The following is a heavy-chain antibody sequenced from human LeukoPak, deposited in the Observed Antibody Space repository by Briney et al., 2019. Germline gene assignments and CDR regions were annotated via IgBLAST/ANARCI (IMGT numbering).Heavy chain of an antibody. CDR2: ISSSSSYI. CDR1: GFTFSSYS. Sequence: GGSLRLSCAASGFTFSSYSMNWVRQAPGKGLEWVSSISSSSSYIYYADSVKGRFTISRDNAKYSLYLQMNSLRAEDTAVYYCARDRTMIVAVDAFDIWGQGTMVTVSS. V-gene: IGHV3-21*01. CDR3: ARDRTMIVAVDAFDI. D-gene: IGHD3-22*01. J-gene: IGHJ3*02.